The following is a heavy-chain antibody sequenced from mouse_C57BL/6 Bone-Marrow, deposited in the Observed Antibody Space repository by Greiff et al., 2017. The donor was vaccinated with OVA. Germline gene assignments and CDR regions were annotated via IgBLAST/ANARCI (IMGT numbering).Heavy chain of an antibody. D-gene: IGHD3-1*01. J-gene: IGHJ1*03. CDR2: SRNKANDYTT. CDR3: ARDGFTQRYFDV. Sequence: EVKVVESGGGLVQSGRSLRLSCATSGFTFSDFYMEWVRQAPGKGLEWIAASRNKANDYTTEYSASVKGRFIVSRDTSQSILYLQMNALRAEDTAIYYCARDGFTQRYFDVWGTGTTVTVSS. CDR1: GFTFSDFY. V-gene: IGHV7-1*01.